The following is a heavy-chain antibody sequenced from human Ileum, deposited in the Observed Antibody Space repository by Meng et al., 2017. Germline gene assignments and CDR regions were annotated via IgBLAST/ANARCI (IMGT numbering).Heavy chain of an antibody. D-gene: IGHD3-10*01. Sequence: ASVKVSCKASGYTFTSYYMHWVRQAPGQGLEWMGWMNPNSGNTGYAQKFQGRVTITRNTSISTAYMELSSLRSEDTAVYYCARGGSGSYYLYYYYGMDVWGQGTTVTVSS. CDR1: GYTFTSYY. CDR2: MNPNSGNT. J-gene: IGHJ6*02. V-gene: IGHV1-8*03. CDR3: ARGGSGSYYLYYYYGMDV.